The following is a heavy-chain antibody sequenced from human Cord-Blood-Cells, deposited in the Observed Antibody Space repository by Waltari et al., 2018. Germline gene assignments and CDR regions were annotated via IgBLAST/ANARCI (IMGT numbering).Heavy chain of an antibody. Sequence: QVQLVQSGAEVKKPGASVKVSCKVSGYTLTELSMHWVRPAPGKGLEWMGGFEPEDGETIYAQKFQGRVTMTEDTSTDTAYMELSSLRSEDTAVYYCATATYSSSWYGYFQHWGKGTLVTVSS. J-gene: IGHJ1*01. CDR1: GYTLTELS. CDR2: FEPEDGET. D-gene: IGHD6-13*01. V-gene: IGHV1-24*01. CDR3: ATATYSSSWYGYFQH.